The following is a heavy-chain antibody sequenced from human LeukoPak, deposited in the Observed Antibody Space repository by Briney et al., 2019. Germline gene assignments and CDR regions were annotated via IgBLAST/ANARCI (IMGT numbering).Heavy chain of an antibody. J-gene: IGHJ2*01. V-gene: IGHV1-69*13. CDR2: IIPIFGTA. CDR1: GGTFSSYA. Sequence: GASVKVSCKASGGTFSSYAISWVRQAPGQGLEWMGGIIPIFGTANYAQKFQGRVTITADESTSTAHMELSSLRSEDTAVYYCARDYYGDYSGYFDLWGRGTLVTVSS. D-gene: IGHD4-17*01. CDR3: ARDYYGDYSGYFDL.